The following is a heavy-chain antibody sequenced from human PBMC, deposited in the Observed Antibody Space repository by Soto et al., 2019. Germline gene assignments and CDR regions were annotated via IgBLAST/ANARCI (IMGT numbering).Heavy chain of an antibody. D-gene: IGHD2-8*02. J-gene: IGHJ4*02. CDR3: ARDKITGLFDY. CDR1: GYTFTNYN. V-gene: IGHV1-8*01. Sequence: ASVKVSCKAAGYTFTNYNINWVRQATGQGLEWMGWMNPSSGNTGYAQKFQGRVTMTRNTSISTAYMELSSLRSEDTAVYYCARDKITGLFDYWGQGTLVTVSS. CDR2: MNPSSGNT.